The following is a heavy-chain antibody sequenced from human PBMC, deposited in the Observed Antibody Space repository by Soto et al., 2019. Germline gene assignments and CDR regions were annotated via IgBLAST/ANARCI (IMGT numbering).Heavy chain of an antibody. D-gene: IGHD3-9*01. J-gene: IGHJ3*02. CDR3: ATGVVGILTGPPNAFDI. CDR1: GYTFTSYG. V-gene: IGHV1-18*01. Sequence: ASVKVSCKASGYTFTSYGISWVRQAPGQGLEWMGWISAYNGNTNYAQKLQGRVTMTTDTSTSTAYMELRSLRSDDTAVYYCATGVVGILTGPPNAFDIWGQGTMVTVSS. CDR2: ISAYNGNT.